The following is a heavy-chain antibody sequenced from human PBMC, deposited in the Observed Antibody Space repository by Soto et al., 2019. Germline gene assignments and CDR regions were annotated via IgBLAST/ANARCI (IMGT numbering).Heavy chain of an antibody. CDR1: GFTFISYA. D-gene: IGHD5-18*01. J-gene: IGHJ4*02. CDR3: ARARGYSYGNYFDY. CDR2: ISYDGSNK. Sequence: GGSLRLSCAASGFTFISYAMHWVRQAPGKGLEWVAVISYDGSNKYYADSVKGRFTISRDNSKNTLCLQMNSLRAEDTAVYYCARARGYSYGNYFDYWGQGTLVTVSS. V-gene: IGHV3-30-3*01.